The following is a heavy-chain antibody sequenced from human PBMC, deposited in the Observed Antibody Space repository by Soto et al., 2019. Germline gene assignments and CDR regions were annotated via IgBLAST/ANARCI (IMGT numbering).Heavy chain of an antibody. J-gene: IGHJ6*02. CDR3: ATTGLGYYYYYYGMDV. V-gene: IGHV1-24*01. CDR1: GYTLTELS. Sequence: EASVKVSCKVSGYTLTELSMHWVRQAPGKGLEWMGGFDPEDGETIYAQKFQGRVTMTEDTSTDTAYMELSSLRSEDTAVYYCATTGLGYYYYYYGMDVWGQGTTVTVSS. CDR2: FDPEDGET. D-gene: IGHD4-17*01.